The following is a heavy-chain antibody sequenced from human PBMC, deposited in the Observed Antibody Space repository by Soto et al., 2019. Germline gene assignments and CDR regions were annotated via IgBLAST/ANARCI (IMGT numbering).Heavy chain of an antibody. CDR1: GSTFDQYG. CDR2: IDWNGGTT. J-gene: IGHJ4*02. CDR3: ARGTAAGDIG. V-gene: IGHV3-20*04. Sequence: PGGSLRLSCAASGSTFDQYGMSWVRQSPAKGLEWVSGIDWNGGTTFYADSVKGRFTISRDNAKNSMYLQMNSLRAEDTAVYYCARGTAAGDIGWGQGTLVTVS. D-gene: IGHD6-13*01.